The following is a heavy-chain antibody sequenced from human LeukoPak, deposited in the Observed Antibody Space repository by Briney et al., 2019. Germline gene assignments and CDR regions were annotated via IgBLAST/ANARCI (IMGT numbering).Heavy chain of an antibody. D-gene: IGHD3-10*01. V-gene: IGHV4-61*02. Sequence: SETLSLTCTVSGGSISSGSYYWSWIRQPAGKGLEWIGRIYTSESTNYNPSLKSRVTISVDTSKNQFSLKLSSVTAADTAVYYCARGLTMVRGGNYYYMDVWGKGTTVTVSS. J-gene: IGHJ6*03. CDR1: GGSISSGSYY. CDR2: IYTSEST. CDR3: ARGLTMVRGGNYYYMDV.